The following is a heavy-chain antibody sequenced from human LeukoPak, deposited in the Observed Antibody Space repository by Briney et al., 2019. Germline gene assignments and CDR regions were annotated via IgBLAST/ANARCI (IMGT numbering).Heavy chain of an antibody. CDR1: GFTFGDYA. CDR2: IRSKAYGGTT. D-gene: IGHD6-19*01. V-gene: IGHV3-49*04. J-gene: IGHJ4*02. CDR3: TRGGSSGWYATNIDY. Sequence: GGSLRLSCTASGFTFGDYAMSWVRQAPGKGLEWVGFIRSKAYGGTTEYAASVKGRFTISRDDSESIAYLQMNSLKTEDTAVYYCTRGGSSGWYATNIDYWGQGTLVTVSS.